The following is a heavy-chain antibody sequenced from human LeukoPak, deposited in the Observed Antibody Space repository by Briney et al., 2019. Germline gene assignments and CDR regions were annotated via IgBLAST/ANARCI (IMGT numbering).Heavy chain of an antibody. Sequence: GGSLRLSCVASGFTFSENWMHWVRQAPGKGLAWVPHINRDGGLTNYADSVKGRFTISRDNARNTVYLQMSSLRVEDTAIYFCAREEHRLAEAGTSAFDLGGQGTLVTVSP. CDR3: AREEHRLAEAGTSAFDL. V-gene: IGHV3-74*01. CDR1: GFTFSENW. J-gene: IGHJ3*01. CDR2: INRDGGLT. D-gene: IGHD6-13*01.